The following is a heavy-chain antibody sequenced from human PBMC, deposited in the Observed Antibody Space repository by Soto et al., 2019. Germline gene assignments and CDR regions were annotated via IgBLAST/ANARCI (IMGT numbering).Heavy chain of an antibody. CDR1: GFTFSNYA. CDR3: ARDPWAADY. J-gene: IGHJ4*02. Sequence: VQLLESGGGLAQPGGSLRLSCAGSGFTFSNYAMNWVRQAPGKGLEWVSRISGGSTFYADSVRGRFTISRDNSKNTVNLQMNSLRAEDTAVYYCARDPWAADYWGQGTLVTVSS. CDR2: ISGGST. D-gene: IGHD3-16*01. V-gene: IGHV3-23*01.